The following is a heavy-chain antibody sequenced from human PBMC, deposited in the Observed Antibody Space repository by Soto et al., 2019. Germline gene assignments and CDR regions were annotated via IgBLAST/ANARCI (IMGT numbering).Heavy chain of an antibody. Sequence: GGSLRLSCAASGFTFSSYAMHWVRQAPGKGLEYVSAISSNGGSTYYANSVKGRFTISRDNSKNTLYLQMGSLRAEDMAVYYCARRYDSSGYGDAFDIWGQGT. CDR2: ISSNGGST. J-gene: IGHJ3*02. V-gene: IGHV3-64*01. CDR3: ARRYDSSGYGDAFDI. D-gene: IGHD3-22*01. CDR1: GFTFSSYA.